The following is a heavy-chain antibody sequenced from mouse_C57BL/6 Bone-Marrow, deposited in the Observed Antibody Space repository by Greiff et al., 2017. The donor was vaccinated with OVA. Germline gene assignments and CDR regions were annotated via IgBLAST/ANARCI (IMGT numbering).Heavy chain of an antibody. J-gene: IGHJ2*01. Sequence: QVQLQQPGAELVKPGASVKMSCKASGYTFTSYWITWVKQRPGQGLEWLGDIYPGSGSTNYNEKFKSKATLTVDTSSSTAYMQLSSLTSEDSAVYYCARSPIYYDYDYYFDYWGRGTTLTGSS. CDR1: GYTFTSYW. CDR3: ARSPIYYDYDYYFDY. CDR2: IYPGSGST. V-gene: IGHV1-55*01. D-gene: IGHD2-4*01.